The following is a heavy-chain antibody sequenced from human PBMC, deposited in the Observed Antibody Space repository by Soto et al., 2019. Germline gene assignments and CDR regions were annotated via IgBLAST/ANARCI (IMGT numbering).Heavy chain of an antibody. CDR2: IYWDDDK. J-gene: IGHJ4*02. CDR1: GFSLSTSGVG. D-gene: IGHD2-15*01. CDR3: AHRPSYCSGGSCYSGFDY. V-gene: IGHV2-5*02. Sequence: QITLKESGPTLVKPKQTLTLTCTFSGFSLSTSGVGVGWIRQPPGKALEWLALIYWDDDKRYSPSLKSRLTITKDTSKNQVVLTMTNMDPVDTATYYCAHRPSYCSGGSCYSGFDYWGQGTLVTVYS.